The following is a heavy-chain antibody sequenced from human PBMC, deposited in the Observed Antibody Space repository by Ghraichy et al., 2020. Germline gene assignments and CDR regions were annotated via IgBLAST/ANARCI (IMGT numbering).Heavy chain of an antibody. J-gene: IGHJ5*02. V-gene: IGHV4-59*01. Sequence: SETLSLTCTVSGGSISSYYWSWIRQPPGKGLEWIGYIYYSGSTNYNPSLKSRVTISVDTSKNQFSLKLSSVTAAHTAVYYCARDGADSSGYYSNWFDPWGQGTLVTVSS. CDR3: ARDGADSSGYYSNWFDP. CDR1: GGSISSYY. D-gene: IGHD3-22*01. CDR2: IYYSGST.